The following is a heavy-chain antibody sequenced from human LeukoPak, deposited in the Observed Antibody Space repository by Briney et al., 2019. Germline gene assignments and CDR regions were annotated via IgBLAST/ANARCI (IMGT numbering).Heavy chain of an antibody. V-gene: IGHV1-2*02. CDR2: INPNSGGT. CDR1: GYTFTGYY. D-gene: IGHD3-10*01. CDR3: ARDLADGSGSYYDY. J-gene: IGHJ4*02. Sequence: ASVKVSCKASGYTFTGYYMHWVRQAPGQGLEWMGWINPNSGGTNYAQKFRGRVTMTRDTSISTAYMELSRLRSDDTAVYYCARDLADGSGSYYDYWGQGTLVTVSS.